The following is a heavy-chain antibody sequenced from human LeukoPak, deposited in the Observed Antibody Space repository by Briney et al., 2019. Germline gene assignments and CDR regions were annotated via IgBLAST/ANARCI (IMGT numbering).Heavy chain of an antibody. Sequence: PGGSLRLSCAASGFTLSSYSMNWVRQAPGKGLEWVSSISSSSSYIYYADSVKGRFTISRDNAKNSLYLQMNSLRAEDTAVYYCARDLRAYCGGDCSSDYWGQGTLVTVSS. J-gene: IGHJ4*02. CDR3: ARDLRAYCGGDCSSDY. CDR1: GFTLSSYS. CDR2: ISSSSSYI. D-gene: IGHD2-21*02. V-gene: IGHV3-21*01.